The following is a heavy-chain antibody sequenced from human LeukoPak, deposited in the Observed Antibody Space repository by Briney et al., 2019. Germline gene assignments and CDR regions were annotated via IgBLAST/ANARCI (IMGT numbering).Heavy chain of an antibody. V-gene: IGHV1-18*01. CDR1: GYTFTIYG. Sequence: ASVKVSCKASGYTFTIYGISWVRQAPGQGLEWMGWISAYNGNTNYAQKLQGRVTMTTDTSTSTAYMELRSLRSDDTAVYYCARDLNSWHYFDYWGQGTLVTVSS. J-gene: IGHJ4*02. CDR3: ARDLNSWHYFDY. D-gene: IGHD6-13*01. CDR2: ISAYNGNT.